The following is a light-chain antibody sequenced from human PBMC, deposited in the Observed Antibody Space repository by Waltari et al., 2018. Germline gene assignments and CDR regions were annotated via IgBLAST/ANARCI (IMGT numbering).Light chain of an antibody. CDR1: QTVRTTY. V-gene: IGKV3-20*01. CDR2: GAS. J-gene: IGKJ4*01. CDR3: QQYDISPLT. Sequence: EIVLTQSPGTLSLSPGDRATLSCRASQTVRTTYLAWYQQKPGQAPNLLIYGASSRATGIPDRFSGSGSGTDFSLTISSLEPEDFAVYYCQQYDISPLTFGGGTKVEIK.